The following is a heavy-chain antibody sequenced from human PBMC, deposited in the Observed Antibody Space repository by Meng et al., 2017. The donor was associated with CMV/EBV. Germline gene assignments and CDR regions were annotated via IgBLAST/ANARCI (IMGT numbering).Heavy chain of an antibody. CDR2: ISSSGSTI. CDR1: GFTFSDYY. D-gene: IGHD3-22*01. CDR3: AKGGYYDSSGPLPSFDY. Sequence: LSLTCAASGFTFSDYYMSWIRQAPGKGLEWVSYISSSGSTIYYADSVKGRFTISRDNSKNTLYLQMNSLRAEDTAVYYCAKGGYYDSSGPLPSFDYWGQGTLVTVSS. J-gene: IGHJ4*02. V-gene: IGHV3-11*01.